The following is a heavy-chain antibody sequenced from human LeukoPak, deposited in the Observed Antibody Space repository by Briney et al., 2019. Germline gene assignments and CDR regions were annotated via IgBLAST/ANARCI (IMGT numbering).Heavy chain of an antibody. D-gene: IGHD5-24*01. J-gene: IGHJ4*02. V-gene: IGHV4-59*01. CDR3: ATLRDGYEFDY. CDR2: IYNSGST. CDR1: GGSIGSDY. Sequence: SETLSLTCTVSGGSIGSDYWSWIRQPPGKGLEWIGYIYNSGSTNYNPSLKSRVTISVDTSENQFSLKLSSVTAADTAVRYCATLRDGYEFDYWGQGTLVTVSS.